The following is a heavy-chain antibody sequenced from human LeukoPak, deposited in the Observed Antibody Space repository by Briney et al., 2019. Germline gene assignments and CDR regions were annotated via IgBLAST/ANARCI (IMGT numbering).Heavy chain of an antibody. J-gene: IGHJ3*02. CDR1: GGNFNNYA. V-gene: IGHV1-69*04. CDR3: ARRADAVDDAFDI. D-gene: IGHD2-21*01. Sequence: ASVKVSCKASGGNFNNYAADWVRQAPGQGLQWMGRIIPALDRANYAHNFQGRLTMTADKSTKTAYMELSSPRSEDTGMYFCARRADAVDDAFDIWGQGTMLTVSS. CDR2: IIPALDRA.